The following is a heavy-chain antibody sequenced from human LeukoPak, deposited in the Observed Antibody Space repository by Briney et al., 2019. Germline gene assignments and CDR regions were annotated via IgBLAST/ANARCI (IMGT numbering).Heavy chain of an antibody. CDR3: TTLTSPSDY. J-gene: IGHJ4*02. CDR1: GFTFSSYS. Sequence: RPGGSRRLSCAASGFTFSSYSMNWVRQAPGKGLEWVGRVRSKTDGGTTDYAAPVKGRFTISRDDSKNTLYLQMNNLKIEDAAVYYCTTLTSPSDYWGQGTLVTVSS. CDR2: VRSKTDGGTT. D-gene: IGHD2-21*02. V-gene: IGHV3-15*01.